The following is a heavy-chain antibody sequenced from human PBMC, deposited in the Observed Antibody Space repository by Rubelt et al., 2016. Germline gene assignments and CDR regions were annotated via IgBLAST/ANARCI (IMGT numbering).Heavy chain of an antibody. V-gene: IGHV4-39*07. D-gene: IGHD2-15*01. J-gene: IGHJ4*02. CDR2: ISYSGST. Sequence: QLQQSGPGLVKPSETLSLTCTVSGGFISSSDYYWGWIRQPPGKGLEWIGSISYSGSTYYNPSLKGGVPISVDRSKNQCSLKLSSVTAADTAVYYCARAPCSGGSCYLDYWGQGTLVTVSS. CDR3: ARAPCSGGSCYLDY. CDR1: GGFISSSDYY.